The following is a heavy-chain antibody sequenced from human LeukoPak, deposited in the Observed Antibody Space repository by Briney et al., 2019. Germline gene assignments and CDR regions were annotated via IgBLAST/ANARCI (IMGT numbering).Heavy chain of an antibody. Sequence: ASVKVSCKASGYTFTSYDINWVRQATGQGLEWMGWLNTNSGNTGYAQKFQGRVTMTRNTSISTAYMELSSLRSEDTAVYYCARVTPNPTGDYFDYWGQGTLVTVSS. V-gene: IGHV1-8*01. D-gene: IGHD1-14*01. CDR3: ARVTPNPTGDYFDY. CDR2: LNTNSGNT. J-gene: IGHJ4*02. CDR1: GYTFTSYD.